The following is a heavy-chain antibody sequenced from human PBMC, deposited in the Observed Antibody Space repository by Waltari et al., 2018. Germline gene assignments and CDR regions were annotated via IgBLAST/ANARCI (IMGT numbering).Heavy chain of an antibody. CDR2: RRYDVSNK. V-gene: IGHV3-30*02. J-gene: IGHJ4*02. Sequence: QVQLVESGGGVVQPGGSLRLSCAASGFTFSSYGMHWVRQAPGKGLEWVAFRRYDVSNKYYADAVKGRFTISRDNSKNTLYLQMNSLRAEDTAVYYCAKDRGDFWSGYYTDYWGQGTLVTVSS. CDR1: GFTFSSYG. D-gene: IGHD3-3*01. CDR3: AKDRGDFWSGYYTDY.